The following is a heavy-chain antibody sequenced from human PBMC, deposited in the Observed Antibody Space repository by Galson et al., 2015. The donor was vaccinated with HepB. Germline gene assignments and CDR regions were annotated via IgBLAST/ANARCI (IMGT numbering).Heavy chain of an antibody. CDR1: GFTFTRYA. J-gene: IGHJ4*02. CDR3: AKDGIMVANNPYHFHY. D-gene: IGHD2-15*01. Sequence: SLRPSCAASGFTFTRYAMTWVRQAPGKGLEWVASITSSGGKAYYTDSVKGRLTISRDNSKNTLFLQLNSLRAEDTAVYYCAKDGIMVANNPYHFHYWGQGTLVTVSS. V-gene: IGHV3-23*01. CDR2: ITSSGGKA.